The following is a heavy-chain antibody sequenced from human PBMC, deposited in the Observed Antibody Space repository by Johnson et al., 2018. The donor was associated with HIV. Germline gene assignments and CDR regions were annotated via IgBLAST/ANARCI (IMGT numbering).Heavy chain of an antibody. CDR3: ARRESGSLSFDI. CDR1: GFIFDDYG. CDR2: INWNGGNT. V-gene: IGHV3-20*04. Sequence: VQLVESGGGVLRPGASLRLSCEGFGFIFDDYGLNWVRQAPGKGLEWVSGINWNGGNTAYADSVKGRCTISRDNGKNSMYLQMNSLRGEDTALYYCARRESGSLSFDIWGQGTMVTVSS. J-gene: IGHJ3*02. D-gene: IGHD1-26*01.